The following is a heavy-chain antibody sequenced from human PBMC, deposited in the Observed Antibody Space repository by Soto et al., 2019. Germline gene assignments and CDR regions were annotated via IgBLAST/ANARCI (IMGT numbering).Heavy chain of an antibody. J-gene: IGHJ4*02. V-gene: IGHV4-31*03. D-gene: IGHD3-3*01. Sequence: PSETLSLTCTVSGGSISSGGHYWSWIRQHPGKGLEWIGYIYYSGSTYYNPSLKSRVTISVDTSKNQFSLKLSSVTAADTAVYYCARAYPDFWSGYYTFDYWGQGTLVTVSS. CDR1: GGSISSGGHY. CDR2: IYYSGST. CDR3: ARAYPDFWSGYYTFDY.